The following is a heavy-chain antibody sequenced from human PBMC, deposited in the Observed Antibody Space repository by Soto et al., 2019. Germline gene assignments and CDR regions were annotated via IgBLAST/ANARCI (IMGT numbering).Heavy chain of an antibody. J-gene: IGHJ3*02. Sequence: QVQLVQSGAELKKPGASVNISCRASGYTFTYRHLHWLRQAPGQALEWMGWITPFNGNTNYAQKFHGSVLLNRDASMSTVYLELRSLRSEDTAMYYCANLASGSDSFDIWGQGTMVTVSS. CDR2: ITPFNGNT. V-gene: IGHV1-45*02. D-gene: IGHD3-10*01. CDR3: ANLASGSDSFDI. CDR1: GYTFTYRH.